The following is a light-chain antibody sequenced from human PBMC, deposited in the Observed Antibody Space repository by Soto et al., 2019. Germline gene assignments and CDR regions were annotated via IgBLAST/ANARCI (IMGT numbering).Light chain of an antibody. V-gene: IGKV2-28*01. CDR2: LGS. J-gene: IGKJ5*01. CDR3: MQALQTPIT. CDR1: QSLLHSNGYNY. Sequence: DIVMTQSPLSLPVTPGEPASISCKSSQSLLHSNGYNYLDWYLQKPGQSPQLLIFLGSNRASGVPDRFSGSGSGTDFTLKISRVEAEDVGLYYCMQALQTPITFGQGTRLEIK.